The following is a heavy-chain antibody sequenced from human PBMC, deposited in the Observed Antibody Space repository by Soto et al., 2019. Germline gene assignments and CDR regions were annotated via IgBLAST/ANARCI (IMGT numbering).Heavy chain of an antibody. CDR3: EKETVEYYFDY. D-gene: IGHD3-3*01. CDR2: ISYDGSNK. J-gene: IGHJ4*02. Sequence: QVQLVESGGGVVQPGRSLRLSCAASGFTFSIYGMHWVRQAPGKGLEWVAVISYDGSNKYYADSVKGRFTISRDNSKNTLYLQMNSLRGEDTAVYYCEKETVEYYFDYWHQGTLVTVSS. CDR1: GFTFSIYG. V-gene: IGHV3-30*18.